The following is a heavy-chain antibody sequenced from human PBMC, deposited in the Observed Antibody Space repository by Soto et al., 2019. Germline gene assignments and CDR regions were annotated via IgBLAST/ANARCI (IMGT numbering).Heavy chain of an antibody. CDR3: ARESGELTHWYFDL. CDR1: GFTFSSYS. Sequence: GGSLRLSCAASGFTFSSYSMNWVRQAPGKGLEWVSSISSSSSYIYYADSVKGRFTISRDNAKNSLYLQMNSLRAEDTAVYYCARESGELTHWYFDLWGRGTLVTVSS. D-gene: IGHD1-26*01. J-gene: IGHJ2*01. CDR2: ISSSSSYI. V-gene: IGHV3-21*01.